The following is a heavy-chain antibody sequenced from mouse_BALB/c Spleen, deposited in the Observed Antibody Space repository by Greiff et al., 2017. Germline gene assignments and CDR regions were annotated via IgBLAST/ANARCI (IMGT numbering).Heavy chain of an antibody. D-gene: IGHD2-1*01. CDR2: IRNKANGYTT. CDR1: GFTFTDYY. V-gene: IGHV7-3*02. Sequence: EVKVIESGGGLVQPGGSLRLSCATSGFTFTDYYMSWVRQPPGKALEWLGFIRNKANGYTTEYSASVKGRFTISRDNSQSILYLQMNTLRAEDSATYYCARVDTLYYGKGNAMDYWGQGTSVTVSS. CDR3: ARVDTLYYGKGNAMDY. J-gene: IGHJ4*01.